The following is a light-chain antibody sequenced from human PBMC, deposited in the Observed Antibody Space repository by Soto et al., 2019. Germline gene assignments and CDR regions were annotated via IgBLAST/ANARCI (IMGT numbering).Light chain of an antibody. CDR1: QSVGTS. CDR3: HQYNNWPWT. V-gene: IGKV3-20*01. J-gene: IGKJ1*01. CDR2: GAA. Sequence: ENVLTPSPVTLSLSPGERGTLSCRASQSVGTSLAWYQQKPGQAPRLRIYGAANRATGIPDRFSGSGSGTDFTLTISKLEPEDFAVYHCHQYNNWPWTFSEGTKVDIK.